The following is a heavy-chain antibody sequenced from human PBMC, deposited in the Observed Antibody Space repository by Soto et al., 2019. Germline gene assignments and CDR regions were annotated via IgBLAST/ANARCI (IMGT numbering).Heavy chain of an antibody. Sequence: GGYLRLSCAASGFTFSSYAMSWVRQAPGKGLEWVSAISGSGGSTYYADSVKGLFTISRDNSKNTLYLQMNSLRAEDTAVYYCAKATMVRGGPLYYFDYWGQGTLVTVSS. J-gene: IGHJ4*02. CDR2: ISGSGGST. V-gene: IGHV3-23*01. D-gene: IGHD3-10*01. CDR3: AKATMVRGGPLYYFDY. CDR1: GFTFSSYA.